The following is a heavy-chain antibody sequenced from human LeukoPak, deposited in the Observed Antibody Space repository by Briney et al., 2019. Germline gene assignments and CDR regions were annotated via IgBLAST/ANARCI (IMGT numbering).Heavy chain of an antibody. J-gene: IGHJ4*02. CDR2: ISSSSSSI. Sequence: GGSLRLSCAASGFSFSSYSMNWVRQAPGKGLEWVSYISSSSSSIYYADSVKGRFTISRDNSKNTLYLQMNSLRAEDTAVYYCAKDRSRADYWGQGTLVTVSS. D-gene: IGHD1-26*01. V-gene: IGHV3-48*01. CDR1: GFSFSSYS. CDR3: AKDRSRADY.